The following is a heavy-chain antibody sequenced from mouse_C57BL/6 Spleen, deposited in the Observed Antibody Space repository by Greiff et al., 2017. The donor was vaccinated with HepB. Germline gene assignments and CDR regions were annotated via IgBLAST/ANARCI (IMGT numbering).Heavy chain of an antibody. CDR1: GYTFTDYY. D-gene: IGHD1-1*01. CDR2: INPNNGGT. CDR3: ARESNYYGSRYFDV. Sequence: VQLQQSGPELVKPGASVKISCKASGYTFTDYYMNWVKQSHGKSLEWIGDINPNNGGTSYNQKFKGKATLTVDKSSSTAYMELRSLTSEDSAVYYCARESNYYGSRYFDVWGTGTTVTVSS. J-gene: IGHJ1*03. V-gene: IGHV1-26*01.